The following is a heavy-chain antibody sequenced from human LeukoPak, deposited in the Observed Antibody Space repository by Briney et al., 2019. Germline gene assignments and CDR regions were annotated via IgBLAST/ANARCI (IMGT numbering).Heavy chain of an antibody. Sequence: SETLSLTCAVSGGSISSSNWWSLVRQPPGKGPEWIGEIYHSGSANYNPSLKSRVTISVDKSKNQFSLRLSSVTAADTAVYYCASAGHDGIGYKVCWGQGTLVTVSS. CDR3: ASAGHDGIGYKVC. V-gene: IGHV4-4*02. CDR1: GGSISSSNW. D-gene: IGHD3-22*01. CDR2: IYHSGSA. J-gene: IGHJ4*02.